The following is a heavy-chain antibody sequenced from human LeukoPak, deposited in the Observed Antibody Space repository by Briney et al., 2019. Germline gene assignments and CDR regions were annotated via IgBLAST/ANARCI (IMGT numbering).Heavy chain of an antibody. CDR1: GFTFSSYA. Sequence: GGSLRLSYAASGFTFSSYAMSWVRQAPGKGLEWVSAISGSGGSTYYADSVKGRFTISRDNSKNTLYLQMNSLRAEDTAVYYCAKEGSDYGDYSLSPYFDYWGQGTLVTVSS. J-gene: IGHJ4*02. CDR2: ISGSGGST. CDR3: AKEGSDYGDYSLSPYFDY. D-gene: IGHD4-17*01. V-gene: IGHV3-23*01.